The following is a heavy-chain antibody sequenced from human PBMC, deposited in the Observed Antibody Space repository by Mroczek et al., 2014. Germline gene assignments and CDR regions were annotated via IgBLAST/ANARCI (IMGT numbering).Heavy chain of an antibody. J-gene: IGHJ4*02. D-gene: IGHD2/OR15-2a*01. CDR2: INHSGST. CDR1: GGSFSGYY. V-gene: IGHV4-34*01. CDR3: ARGRNSQLRPLYYFDY. Sequence: QVQLQQWGAGLLKPSETLSLTCAVYGGSFSGYYWSWIRQPPGKGLEWIGEINHSGSTNYNPSLKSRVTISVDTSKNQFSLKLSSVTAADTAVYYCARGRNSQLRPLYYFDYWGQGTLVTVSS.